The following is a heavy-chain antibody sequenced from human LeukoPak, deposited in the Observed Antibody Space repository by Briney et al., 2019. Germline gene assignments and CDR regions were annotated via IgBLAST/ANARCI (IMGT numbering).Heavy chain of an antibody. CDR2: ISYDGSNK. CDR3: ARDHAGYSYGLIIY. J-gene: IGHJ4*02. Sequence: PGGSLRPSCAASGFTFSSYWMHWVRQAPGKGLEWVAVISYDGSNKYYADSVKGRFTISRDNSKNTLYLQMNSLRAEDTAVYYCARDHAGYSYGLIIYWGQGTLVTVSS. D-gene: IGHD5-18*01. CDR1: GFTFSSYW. V-gene: IGHV3-30*03.